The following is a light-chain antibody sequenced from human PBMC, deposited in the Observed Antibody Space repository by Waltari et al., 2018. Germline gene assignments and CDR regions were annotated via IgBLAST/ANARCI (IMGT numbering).Light chain of an antibody. Sequence: QSVLTQPPSASGTPGQRVTISCSGSSSNIGSNYVYWYQQLPGTAPKLLIYRNNPRPSGVPDRFSGSKSGTSASLAISGLRSEDEAEYYCAAWDDSLSGLFGGGTKLTVL. CDR2: RNN. V-gene: IGLV1-47*01. CDR3: AAWDDSLSGL. CDR1: SSNIGSNY. J-gene: IGLJ2*01.